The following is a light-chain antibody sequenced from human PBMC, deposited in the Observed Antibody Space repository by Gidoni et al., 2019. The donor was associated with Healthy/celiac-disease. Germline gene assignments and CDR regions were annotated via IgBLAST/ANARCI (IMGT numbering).Light chain of an antibody. J-gene: IGKJ4*01. CDR2: GAS. Sequence: EIVLTQSPGTLSLSPGERATLSCRASQSIGSRYLAWYQQKPGQAPRLLIYGASSRATGIPDRFSGSGSGTDFTLTISRLEPEDFAVYYCQQYDSSLPTFGGGTKVEIK. CDR1: QSIGSRY. CDR3: QQYDSSLPT. V-gene: IGKV3-20*01.